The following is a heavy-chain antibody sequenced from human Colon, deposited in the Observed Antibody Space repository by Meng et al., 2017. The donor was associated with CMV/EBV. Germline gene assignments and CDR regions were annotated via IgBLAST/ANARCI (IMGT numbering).Heavy chain of an antibody. J-gene: IGHJ5*02. D-gene: IGHD5-24*01. CDR3: ARVPYNKNWFDP. CDR2: ISPYDGKI. V-gene: IGHV1-18*01. Sequence: CHASGSTFTVFAIGWVRRVPGQCIVWMGWISPYDGKIYYARRFQGRVTMTTDTSTSTAYMELRSLRSDDTAMYYCARVPYNKNWFDPWGQGTLVTVSS. CDR1: GSTFTVFA.